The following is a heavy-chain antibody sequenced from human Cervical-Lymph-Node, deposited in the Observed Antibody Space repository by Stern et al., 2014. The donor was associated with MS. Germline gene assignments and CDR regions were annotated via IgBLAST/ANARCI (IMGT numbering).Heavy chain of an antibody. J-gene: IGHJ4*02. D-gene: IGHD3-22*01. Sequence: QLQLQESGSGLVNPSQTLSLTCAVSGGSVDSGGYSWSWIRQPPGQGLEWIGYIFHGGSTYYNPSLKSRVTISLDRSKNQFSLRLSSVTAADTAVYYCARGHDTTGYYFTYWGQGTLVTVSS. CDR2: IFHGGST. V-gene: IGHV4-30-2*01. CDR3: ARGHDTTGYYFTY. CDR1: GGSVDSGGYS.